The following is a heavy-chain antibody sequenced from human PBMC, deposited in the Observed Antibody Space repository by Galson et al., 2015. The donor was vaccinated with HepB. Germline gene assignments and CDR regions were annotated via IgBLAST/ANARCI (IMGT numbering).Heavy chain of an antibody. V-gene: IGHV3-48*04. CDR3: ARGKAPDKYYYDSSGGGNFQH. Sequence: SLRLSCAASGFTFSSYSMNWVRQAPGKGLEWVSYISSSSSTIYYADSVKGRFTISRDNAKNSLYLQMNSLRAEDTAVYYCARGKAPDKYYYDSSGGGNFQHWGQGTLVTVSS. D-gene: IGHD3-22*01. CDR1: GFTFSSYS. CDR2: ISSSSSTI. J-gene: IGHJ1*01.